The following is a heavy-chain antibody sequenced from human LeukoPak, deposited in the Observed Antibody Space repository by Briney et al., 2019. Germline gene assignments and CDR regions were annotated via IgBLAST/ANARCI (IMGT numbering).Heavy chain of an antibody. CDR2: ISGSGGST. D-gene: IGHD3-10*01. CDR1: GFTFSSYG. CDR3: AKGGGIRAYGYNWFDP. V-gene: IGHV3-23*01. J-gene: IGHJ5*02. Sequence: PGRSLRLSCAASGFTFSSYGMHWVRQAPGKGLEWVSAISGSGGSTYYADSVKGRFTISRDNSKNTLYLQMNSLRAEDTAVYYCAKGGGIRAYGYNWFDPWGQGTLVTVSS.